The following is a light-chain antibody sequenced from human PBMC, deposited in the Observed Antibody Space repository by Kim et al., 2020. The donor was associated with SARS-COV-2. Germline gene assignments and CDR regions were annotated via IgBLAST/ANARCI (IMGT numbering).Light chain of an antibody. CDR3: NSRDSNDTLA. CDR2: GKN. J-gene: IGLJ2*01. V-gene: IGLV3-19*01. CDR1: SLRSYY. Sequence: SSELTQDPAVSVALGQTVRITCQGDSLRSYYATWYQQKPGQAPIVVIYGKNNRPSGIPDRFSGSSSGNTASLTITGTQAGDEADYYCNSRDSNDTLAFGG.